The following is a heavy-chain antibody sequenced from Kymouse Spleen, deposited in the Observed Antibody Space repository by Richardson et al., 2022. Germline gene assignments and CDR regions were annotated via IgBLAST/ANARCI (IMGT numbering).Heavy chain of an antibody. Sequence: QVQLVQSGAEVKKPGASVKVSCKASGYTFTSYDINWVRQATGQGLEWMGWMNPNSGNTGYAQKFQGRVTMTRNTSISTAYMELSSLRSEDTAVYYCARVAKGIAARISFFFDYWGQGTLVTVSS. CDR3: ARVAKGIAARISFFFDY. D-gene: IGHD6-6*01. CDR1: GYTFTSYD. CDR2: MNPNSGNT. J-gene: IGHJ4*02. V-gene: IGHV1-8*01.